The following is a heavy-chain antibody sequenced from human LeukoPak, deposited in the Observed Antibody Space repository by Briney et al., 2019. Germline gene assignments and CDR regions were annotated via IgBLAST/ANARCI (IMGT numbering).Heavy chain of an antibody. CDR2: ISAYNGNT. Sequence: ASVKVSCKASGYTSTSYGISWVRQAPGQGLEWMGWISAYNGNTNYAQKLQGRVTMTTDTSTSTAYMELRSLRSDDTAVYYCAREGTDIVVVPAAMLDYWGQGTLVTVSS. CDR3: AREGTDIVVVPAAMLDY. D-gene: IGHD2-2*01. J-gene: IGHJ4*02. CDR1: GYTSTSYG. V-gene: IGHV1-18*04.